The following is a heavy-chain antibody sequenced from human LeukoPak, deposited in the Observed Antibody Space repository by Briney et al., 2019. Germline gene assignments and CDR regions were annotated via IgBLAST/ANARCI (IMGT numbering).Heavy chain of an antibody. D-gene: IGHD1-26*01. V-gene: IGHV3-48*04. CDR3: AREGGRGSFFDY. CDR2: ISSSGSTI. Sequence: GGSLRLSCAASGFTFSTYWMSWVRQAPGKGLEWASYISSSGSTIYYADSVKGRFTISRDNAKNSLYLQMNSLRAEDTAVYYCAREGGRGSFFDYWGQGALVTVSS. CDR1: GFTFSTYW. J-gene: IGHJ4*02.